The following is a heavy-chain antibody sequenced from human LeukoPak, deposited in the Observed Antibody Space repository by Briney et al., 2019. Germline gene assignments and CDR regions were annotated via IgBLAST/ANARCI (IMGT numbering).Heavy chain of an antibody. V-gene: IGHV3-23*01. Sequence: GGSLRLSCAASGFTFSSYAMSWVRQAPGKGLEWVSSISGSDGTTYYADSVKGRFTISRDNSKYTLSLQMNSLRTEDTAVYYCAKDLHGGDCCGNHYWGQGTLVTVSS. CDR3: AKDLHGGDCCGNHY. CDR1: GFTFSSYA. J-gene: IGHJ4*02. D-gene: IGHD2-21*02. CDR2: ISGSDGTT.